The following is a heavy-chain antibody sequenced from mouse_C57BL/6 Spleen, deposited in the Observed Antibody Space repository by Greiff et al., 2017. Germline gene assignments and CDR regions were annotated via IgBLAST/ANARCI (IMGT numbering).Heavy chain of an antibody. CDR3: ASYSSSEAWFAY. V-gene: IGHV1-9*01. CDR1: GYTFTGYW. J-gene: IGHJ3*01. D-gene: IGHD1-1*01. Sequence: QVQLKQSGAELMKPGASVKLSCKATGYTFTGYWIEWVKQRPGHGLEWIGEILPGSGSTNYNEKFKGKAPFTADTSSNTAYMQPSILTTRDSSIDYCASYSSSEAWFAYWGQGTLVTVSA. CDR2: ILPGSGST.